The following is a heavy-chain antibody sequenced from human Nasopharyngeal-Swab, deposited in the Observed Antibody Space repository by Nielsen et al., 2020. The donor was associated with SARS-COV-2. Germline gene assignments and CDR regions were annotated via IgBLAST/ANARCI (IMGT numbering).Heavy chain of an antibody. J-gene: IGHJ4*02. CDR3: ATDSGWYVYDY. V-gene: IGHV1-8*01. CDR2: MNPNSGNT. D-gene: IGHD6-19*01. CDR1: GYTFTSYD. Sequence: ASVKVSCKASGYTFTSYDINWVRQATGQGLEWMGWMNPNSGNTGYAQKFRGRVTMTRNTSISTAYMELSSLRSEDTAVYYCATDSGWYVYDYWGQGTLVTVSS.